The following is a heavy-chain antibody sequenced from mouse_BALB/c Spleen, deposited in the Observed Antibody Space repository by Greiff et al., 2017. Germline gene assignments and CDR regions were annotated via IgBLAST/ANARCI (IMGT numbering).Heavy chain of an antibody. CDR1: GFSLTGYG. J-gene: IGHJ2*01. Sequence: QVQLQQSGPGLVAPSQSLSITCTVSGFSLTGYGVNWVRQPPGKGLEWLGMIWGDGSTDYNSALKSRLSISKDNSKSQVFLKMNSLQTDDTARYYCARDMGDGYYYFDDWGQGTTLTVSS. V-gene: IGHV2-6-7*01. CDR3: ARDMGDGYYYFDD. D-gene: IGHD2-3*01. CDR2: IWGDGST.